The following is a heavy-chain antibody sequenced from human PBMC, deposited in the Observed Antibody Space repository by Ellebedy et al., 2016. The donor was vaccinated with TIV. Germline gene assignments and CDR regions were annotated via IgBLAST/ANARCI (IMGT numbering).Heavy chain of an antibody. CDR1: GFTFSNYG. CDR2: MSYDGSER. D-gene: IGHD2-2*01. J-gene: IGHJ4*02. CDR3: AKWAIPATIRAHYFDY. V-gene: IGHV3-30*18. Sequence: PGGSLRLSCAASGFTFSNYGMHWVRQAPGKGLEWVALMSYDGSERHHADPVKGRFTISRDNSKNTLYLQMNSLRPEDTAVYYCAKWAIPATIRAHYFDYWGQGTLVTVSS.